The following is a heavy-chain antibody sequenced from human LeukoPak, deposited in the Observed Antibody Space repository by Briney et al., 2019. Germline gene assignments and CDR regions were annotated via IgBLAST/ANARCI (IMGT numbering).Heavy chain of an antibody. CDR1: GYTFTSYG. J-gene: IGHJ5*02. V-gene: IGHV1-18*01. Sequence: ASVKVSCKASGYTFTSYGISWVRQAPGQGLEWMGWISAYNGXTNYAQKLQGRVTMTTDTSTSTAYMELRSLRSDDTAVYYCARGRNYGSGSYYNSARSYWFDPWGQGTLVTVSS. D-gene: IGHD3-10*01. CDR2: ISAYNGXT. CDR3: ARGRNYGSGSYYNSARSYWFDP.